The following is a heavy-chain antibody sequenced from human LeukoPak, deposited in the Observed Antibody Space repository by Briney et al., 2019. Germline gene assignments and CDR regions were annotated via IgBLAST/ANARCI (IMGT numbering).Heavy chain of an antibody. Sequence: SETLSLTCTVSGGSISSYYWSRIRQPPGKGLEWIGYIYYSGSTNYNPSLKSRVTISVDTSKNQFSLKLSSVTAADTAVYYCAASGYYYDAFDIWGQGTMVTVSS. D-gene: IGHD3-22*01. CDR3: AASGYYYDAFDI. V-gene: IGHV4-59*08. CDR1: GGSISSYY. CDR2: IYYSGST. J-gene: IGHJ3*02.